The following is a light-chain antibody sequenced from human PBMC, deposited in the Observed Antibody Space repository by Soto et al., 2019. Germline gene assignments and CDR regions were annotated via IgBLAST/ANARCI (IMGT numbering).Light chain of an antibody. V-gene: IGLV2-8*01. J-gene: IGLJ2*01. CDR1: SSDVGGYNY. CDR2: EVS. Sequence: QSVLTQPPSASGSPGQSVSISCTGTSSDVGGYNYVSWYQHHPGKAPKLMIYEVSKRPSGVPDRFSGSKSGNTASLTVSGLQAEDEADYYCSSYGGSNNFVVFGGGTKVTVL. CDR3: SSYGGSNNFVV.